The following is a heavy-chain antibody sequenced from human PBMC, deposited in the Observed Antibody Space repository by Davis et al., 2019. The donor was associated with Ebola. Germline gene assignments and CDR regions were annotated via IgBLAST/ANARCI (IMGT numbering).Heavy chain of an antibody. J-gene: IGHJ3*02. Sequence: ASVKVSCKASGYTFTGYYMHWVRQAPGQGLEWMGWINPNSGGTNYAQKFQGRVTMTRDTSISTAYMELSRLRSDDTAVYYCARYCSSTSCRDAFDIWGQGTMVTVSS. D-gene: IGHD2-2*01. CDR2: INPNSGGT. CDR3: ARYCSSTSCRDAFDI. V-gene: IGHV1-2*02. CDR1: GYTFTGYY.